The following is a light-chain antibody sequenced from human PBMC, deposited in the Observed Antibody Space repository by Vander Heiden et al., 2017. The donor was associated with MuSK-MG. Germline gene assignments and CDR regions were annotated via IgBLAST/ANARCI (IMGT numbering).Light chain of an antibody. CDR2: GKK. CDR3: NSRDSSGNHMV. J-gene: IGLJ2*01. CDR1: SLRPYY. V-gene: IGLV3-19*01. Sequence: SSELTHDPAVSVALAQTVRITFQGDSLRPYYASWYQQKPGQAPVLVMYGKKNRPSGIPDRFSGASSGNTASVTITGAQAEDEADYYCNSRDSSGNHMVFGGGTKLTVL.